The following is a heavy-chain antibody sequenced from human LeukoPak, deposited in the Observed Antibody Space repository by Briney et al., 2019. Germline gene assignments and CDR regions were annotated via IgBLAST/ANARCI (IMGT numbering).Heavy chain of an antibody. J-gene: IGHJ5*02. CDR1: GFTFSDYY. CDR2: FISSGITI. V-gene: IGHV3-11*01. D-gene: IGHD3-3*01. CDR3: ARDVGDKNSITIFGVVITGWFDP. Sequence: GGSLGLSCAASGFTFSDYYMSWIRQAPGKGLEWVSYFISSGITIYYADSVKGRFTISRDNAKNSLYLQMNSLRAEDTAVYYCARDVGDKNSITIFGVVITGWFDPWGQGTLVTVSS.